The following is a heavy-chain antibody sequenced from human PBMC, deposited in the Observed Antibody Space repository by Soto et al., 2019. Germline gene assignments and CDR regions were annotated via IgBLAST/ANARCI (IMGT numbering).Heavy chain of an antibody. Sequence: QVQLAQSGAEVKKPGASVKVSCKASGYTFTSYDINWVRQATGQGLEWMGWMNPNSGDTGYAQKFQGRVTMPRNTSISTAYMELSSLRSEDTAVYFCARGNRNTGYYLYHFAYWGQGALVTVSS. V-gene: IGHV1-8*01. CDR3: ARGNRNTGYYLYHFAY. J-gene: IGHJ4*02. CDR1: GYTFTSYD. D-gene: IGHD3-9*01. CDR2: MNPNSGDT.